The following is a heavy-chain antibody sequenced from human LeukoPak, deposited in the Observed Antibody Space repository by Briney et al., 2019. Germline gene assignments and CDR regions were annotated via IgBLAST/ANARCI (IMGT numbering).Heavy chain of an antibody. Sequence: GGSLRLSCAASGFTFSSHLMTWVRQAPGKGLEWVANIYQDGREKYYAGSVKGRFTISRDNAKSSLFLQMDSLRAEDTAVYYCAGERPSSSWYDYWGQGTLVTVSS. D-gene: IGHD6-13*01. CDR3: AGERPSSSWYDY. CDR1: GFTFSSHL. V-gene: IGHV3-7*01. CDR2: IYQDGREK. J-gene: IGHJ4*02.